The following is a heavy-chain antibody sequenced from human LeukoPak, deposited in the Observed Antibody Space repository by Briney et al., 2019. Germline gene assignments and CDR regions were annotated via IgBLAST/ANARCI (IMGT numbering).Heavy chain of an antibody. CDR3: ARPRDGYNYGFHY. V-gene: IGHV5-51*01. CDR2: IYPGDSDT. Sequence: GESLKISCKGSGSSFTSYWIGWVRQMPGKGLEWMGIIYPGDSDTRYSPSFQGQVTISADKSISTSSLQCSSLKASDTDMYYCARPRDGYNYGFHYWGQGTLVTVSS. J-gene: IGHJ4*02. D-gene: IGHD5-24*01. CDR1: GSSFTSYW.